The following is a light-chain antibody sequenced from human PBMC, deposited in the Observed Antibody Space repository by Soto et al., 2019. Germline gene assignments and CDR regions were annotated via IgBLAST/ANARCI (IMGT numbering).Light chain of an antibody. CDR1: SSDVGGYNY. V-gene: IGLV2-8*01. CDR2: EVS. J-gene: IGLJ3*02. CDR3: SSYAGSNNWGV. Sequence: QSVLTQPPSASGSPGQSVTISCTGTSSDVGGYNYVSWYQQHPGKAPKLMIYEVSKRPSGVPDRFSGSKSANTASLTVSGLQGEDEADYYCSSYAGSNNWGVFGGGTKLTVL.